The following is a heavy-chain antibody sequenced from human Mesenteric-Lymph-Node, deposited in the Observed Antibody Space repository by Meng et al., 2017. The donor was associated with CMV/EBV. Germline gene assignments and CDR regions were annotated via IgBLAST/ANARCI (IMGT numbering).Heavy chain of an antibody. CDR2: ISWDGGST. CDR3: VKDGIGSSSLFYFDS. V-gene: IGHV3-43*02. Sequence: GESLKISCAASGFSFSDYGITWVRQAPGKGLEWVSLISWDGGSTYYADSVKGRFTISRDNSKNSLYLHMTSLRTEDTALYYCVKDGIGSSSLFYFDSWGQGTLVTVSS. J-gene: IGHJ4*02. D-gene: IGHD6-6*01. CDR1: GFSFSDYG.